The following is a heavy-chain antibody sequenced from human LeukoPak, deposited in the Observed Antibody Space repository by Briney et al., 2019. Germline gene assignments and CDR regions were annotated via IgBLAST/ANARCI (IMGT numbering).Heavy chain of an antibody. J-gene: IGHJ6*03. CDR2: IYTSGST. CDR3: TRDDFGIKTDWEDYYYMDV. V-gene: IGHV4-61*02. Sequence: SQTLSLTCTVSGGSISSGSYYWSWIRQPAGKGLEWIGRIYTSGSTNYSPSLKSRVTISVDTSKNQFSLNLRSVSAADTAVYYCTRDDFGIKTDWEDYYYMDVWGKGTTVTVSS. D-gene: IGHD3-3*01. CDR1: GGSISSGSYY.